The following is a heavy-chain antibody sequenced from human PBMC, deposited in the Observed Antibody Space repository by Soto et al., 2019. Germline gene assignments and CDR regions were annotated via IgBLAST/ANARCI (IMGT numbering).Heavy chain of an antibody. V-gene: IGHV3-33*01. J-gene: IGHJ6*02. CDR2: IWYDGSNK. CDR1: GFTFSSYG. Sequence: GGSLRLSCAAPGFTFSSYGMHWVRQAPGKGLEWVAVIWYDGSNKYYADSVKGRCTISRDNSKNTLYLQMNSLRAEDTAVYYCARGLVVVGGPWHYGMDVWGQGTTVTVSS. D-gene: IGHD2-15*01. CDR3: ARGLVVVGGPWHYGMDV.